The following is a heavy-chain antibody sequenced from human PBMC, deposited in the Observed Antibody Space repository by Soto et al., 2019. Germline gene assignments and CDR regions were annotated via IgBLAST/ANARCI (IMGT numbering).Heavy chain of an antibody. J-gene: IGHJ4*02. D-gene: IGHD6-19*01. CDR2: IASGRSTI. V-gene: IGHV3-48*03. CDR3: ARGYSSGWSRGGYFDC. CDR1: GFTFSSYH. Sequence: EVQLVESGGGLVQPGGSLRLSCATSGFTFSSYHMNWVRQAPGKGLEWVSSIASGRSTIYYADSLKGRFTISRDNAKNSLYLQMNSLRAEDTAVYYCARGYSSGWSRGGYFDCWDQGTLVTVSS.